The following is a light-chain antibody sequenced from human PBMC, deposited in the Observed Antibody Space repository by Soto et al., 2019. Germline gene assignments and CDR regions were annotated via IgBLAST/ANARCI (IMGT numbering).Light chain of an antibody. Sequence: EIVLTQSPATLSLSPGERVTLSCRASQSVRSSLAWYQQKPGQAPRLLLYGASTRATGIAARFSGSGSGTEFTLTISSLQSEDFAVYYCQQYNNWPQTFGQGTKVDIK. CDR2: GAS. CDR3: QQYNNWPQT. CDR1: QSVRSS. V-gene: IGKV3-15*01. J-gene: IGKJ1*01.